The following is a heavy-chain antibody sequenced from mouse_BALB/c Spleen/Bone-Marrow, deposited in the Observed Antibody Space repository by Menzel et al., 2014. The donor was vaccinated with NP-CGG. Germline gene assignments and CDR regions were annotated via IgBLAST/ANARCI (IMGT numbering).Heavy chain of an antibody. CDR3: ASYYYGSSRFAY. J-gene: IGHJ3*01. CDR1: GFNIKDTY. V-gene: IGHV14-3*02. D-gene: IGHD1-1*01. Sequence: DVQLQESGAELVKPGASVKLSCTASGFNIKDTYMHWVKQRPEQGLEWIGRIDPANGNTKYDPEFQGKATITADTSSNTAYLQLSSLTSEDTAVYYCASYYYGSSRFAYWGQGTLVTVSA. CDR2: IDPANGNT.